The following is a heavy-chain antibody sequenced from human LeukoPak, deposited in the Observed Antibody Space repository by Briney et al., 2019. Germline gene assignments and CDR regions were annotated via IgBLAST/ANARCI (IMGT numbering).Heavy chain of an antibody. CDR1: GFTFSSYA. Sequence: GGSLRLSCAASGFTFSSYAMSWVPQAPGKGLEGVSAISGSGGSTYYADSVKGRFTISRDNSKNTLYLQMNSLSAEDTAVYYCPKHFSPVWFGSAGYFDYWGQGTLVTVSS. CDR2: ISGSGGST. D-gene: IGHD3-10*01. CDR3: PKHFSPVWFGSAGYFDY. J-gene: IGHJ4*02. V-gene: IGHV3-23*01.